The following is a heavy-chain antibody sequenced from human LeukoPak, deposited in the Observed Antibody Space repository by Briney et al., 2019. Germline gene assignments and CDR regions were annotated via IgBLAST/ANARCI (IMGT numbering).Heavy chain of an antibody. CDR1: GFTFSNYA. CDR3: ARDRITMVRGVMDY. D-gene: IGHD3-10*01. Sequence: GGSLRLSCAASGFTFSNYAMNWVRQAPGKGLEWVSYISSSGSTIYYADSVKGRFTISRDNAKNSLYLQMNSLRAEDTAVYYCARDRITMVRGVMDYWGQGTLVTVSS. V-gene: IGHV3-48*04. J-gene: IGHJ4*02. CDR2: ISSSGSTI.